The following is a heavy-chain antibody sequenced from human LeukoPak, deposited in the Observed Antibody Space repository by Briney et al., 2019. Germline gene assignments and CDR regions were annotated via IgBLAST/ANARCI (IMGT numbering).Heavy chain of an antibody. CDR1: GGSISSHY. V-gene: IGHV4-59*11. Sequence: SETLSLTCTASGGSISSHYWSWIRQPPGKGLEWIGYIYYSGSTNYNPSLKSRLTISVDTSKNQFSLKLSSVTAADTAVYYCARGRYFDWMYFDYWAREPWSPSPQ. CDR2: IYYSGST. D-gene: IGHD3-9*01. J-gene: IGHJ4*02. CDR3: ARGRYFDWMYFDY.